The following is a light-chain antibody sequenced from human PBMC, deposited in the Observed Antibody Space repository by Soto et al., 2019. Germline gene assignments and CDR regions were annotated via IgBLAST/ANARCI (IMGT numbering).Light chain of an antibody. Sequence: DIQMTQSPSSLSASVGDRVTITCRASQGISRFLAWYQQKPGKVPKLLIYAASILQSGVPPRFSGSGFGTDFTLTIISLQPEDVATYYCQKYNTVPRTFGQGTKVEI. CDR1: QGISRF. J-gene: IGKJ1*01. V-gene: IGKV1-27*01. CDR2: AAS. CDR3: QKYNTVPRT.